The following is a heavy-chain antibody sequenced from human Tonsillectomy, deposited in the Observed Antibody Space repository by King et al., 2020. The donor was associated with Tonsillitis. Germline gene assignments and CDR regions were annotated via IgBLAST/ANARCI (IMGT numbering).Heavy chain of an antibody. Sequence: VQLQESGPGLVKPSQTLSLTCTVSGGSISSGRYYWGWIRQPAGKGLEWIGRIFTSGSPNYNPSLKSPVTISVDTSKNQFSLKLSSGTAADTAVYYCAREPARITIFGVVSRTDAFDIWGQGTMVTVSS. J-gene: IGHJ3*02. D-gene: IGHD3-3*01. CDR1: GGSISSGRYY. CDR3: AREPARITIFGVVSRTDAFDI. V-gene: IGHV4-61*02. CDR2: IFTSGSP.